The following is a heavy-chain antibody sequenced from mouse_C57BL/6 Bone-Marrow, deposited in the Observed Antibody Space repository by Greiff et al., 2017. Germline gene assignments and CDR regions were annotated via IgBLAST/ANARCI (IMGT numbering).Heavy chain of an antibody. Sequence: EVNLVESGGGLVKPGGSLKLSCAASGFTFSDYGMHWVRQAPEKGLEWVAYISSGSSTIYYADTVKGRFTISRDNAKNTLFLQMTSLRSEDTAMYYCARQTGPSWFAYWGQGTLVTVSA. D-gene: IGHD4-1*01. CDR2: ISSGSSTI. CDR1: GFTFSDYG. J-gene: IGHJ3*01. CDR3: ARQTGPSWFAY. V-gene: IGHV5-17*01.